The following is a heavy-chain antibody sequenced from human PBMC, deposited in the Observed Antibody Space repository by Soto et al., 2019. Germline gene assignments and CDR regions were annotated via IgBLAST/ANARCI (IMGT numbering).Heavy chain of an antibody. Sequence: EVQLMESGGGLVQPGGSLRLSCAASGFSVTSNYISWVRQPPGKGLEWVSVTYTGGTTYYAESVKGRFTVSRDNSKNTLYLERNSLRVEDTAVYYCAGQRCYSGCWFDPWGQGTLVTVSS. J-gene: IGHJ5*02. CDR2: TYTGGTT. CDR1: GFSVTSNY. V-gene: IGHV3-66*04. D-gene: IGHD2-15*01. CDR3: AGQRCYSGCWFDP.